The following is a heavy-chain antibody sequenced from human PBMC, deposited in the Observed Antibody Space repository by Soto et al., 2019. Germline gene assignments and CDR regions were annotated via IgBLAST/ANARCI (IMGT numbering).Heavy chain of an antibody. Sequence: SETLSLTCTVSGGSISSGGYYWNWIRQHPGKGLEWIGYIYYSGSTYYNPSLKRQVTISVDTSKNQFTLKLSSVTAADTAVYYCARSIDSWGQGTLVTVSS. CDR1: GGSISSGGYY. J-gene: IGHJ5*01. CDR3: ARSIDS. V-gene: IGHV4-31*01. CDR2: IYYSGST.